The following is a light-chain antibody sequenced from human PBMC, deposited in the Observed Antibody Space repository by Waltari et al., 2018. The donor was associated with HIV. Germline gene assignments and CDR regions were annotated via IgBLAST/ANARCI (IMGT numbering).Light chain of an antibody. CDR1: STDFSPRTY. CDR2: DDH. V-gene: IGLV2-14*01. J-gene: IGLJ3*02. CDR3: SSYMNSGSLV. Sequence: QSGLTQTASISASLGQSIHISCIASSTDFSPRTYISLSQNHPDKAPPPLIYDDHIRPAGIPIRLSGSRSGNTASLTSSLLQVDDDGDYYCSSYMNSGSLVFGGGTKVTVL.